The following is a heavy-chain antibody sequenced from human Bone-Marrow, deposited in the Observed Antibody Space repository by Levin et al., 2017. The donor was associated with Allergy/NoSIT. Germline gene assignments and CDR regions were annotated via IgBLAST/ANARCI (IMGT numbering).Heavy chain of an antibody. J-gene: IGHJ4*02. CDR2: IYYSGTT. Sequence: SQTLSLTCTVSGASISSGDGYWSWIRQSPGKGLEWIGFIYYSGTTYYNPSLKSRLTISVDTSKNQFSLKLSSVTAADTAVYYCARVEYSSRPIDYWGQGTLVTVSS. CDR3: ARVEYSSRPIDY. V-gene: IGHV4-30-4*01. D-gene: IGHD6-6*01. CDR1: GASISSGDGY.